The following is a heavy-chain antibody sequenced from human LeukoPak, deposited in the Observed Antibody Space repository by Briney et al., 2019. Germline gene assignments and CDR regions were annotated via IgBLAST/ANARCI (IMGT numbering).Heavy chain of an antibody. D-gene: IGHD4-17*01. CDR3: AKDRSPYGDYIGVDY. V-gene: IGHV3-30*18. Sequence: GKSLRLSCEASGFTFRLYGMHRVRQAPGKGLEWVALISNDGNKKYFADSVKGRFTMSRDNSKNTLYLQMNSLTPEDTALYFCAKDRSPYGDYIGVDYWGQGTLVSVSS. CDR2: ISNDGNKK. J-gene: IGHJ4*02. CDR1: GFTFRLYG.